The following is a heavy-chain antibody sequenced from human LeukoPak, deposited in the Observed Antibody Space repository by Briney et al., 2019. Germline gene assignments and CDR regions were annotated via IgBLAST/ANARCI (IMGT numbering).Heavy chain of an antibody. J-gene: IGHJ5*02. CDR1: GGTFSSCA. D-gene: IGHD6-13*01. CDR3: ARGTWSSSWYGWFDP. Sequence: SVKVSCKASGGTFSSCAISWVRQAPGQGLEWMGGIIPIFGTANYAQKFQGRVTITADESTSTAYMELSSLRSEDTAVYYCARGTWSSSWYGWFDPWGQGTLVTVSS. V-gene: IGHV1-69*13. CDR2: IIPIFGTA.